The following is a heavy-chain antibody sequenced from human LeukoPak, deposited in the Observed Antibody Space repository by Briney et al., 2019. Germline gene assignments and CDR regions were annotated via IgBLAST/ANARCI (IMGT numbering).Heavy chain of an antibody. Sequence: PGGSLRLSCAASGFTFSSYSMNWVRQAPGKGLEWVSSISSSSSYIYYADSVKGRFTISRDNAKNSLYLQMNSLRAEDTAVYYCANQMGYCSSTSCYPSYWYFDLWGRGTLVTVSS. D-gene: IGHD2-2*01. CDR3: ANQMGYCSSTSCYPSYWYFDL. CDR2: ISSSSSYI. V-gene: IGHV3-21*01. J-gene: IGHJ2*01. CDR1: GFTFSSYS.